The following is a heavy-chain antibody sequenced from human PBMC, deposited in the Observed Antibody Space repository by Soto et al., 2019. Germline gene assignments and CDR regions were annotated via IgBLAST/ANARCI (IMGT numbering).Heavy chain of an antibody. CDR1: GYIFTGYH. CDR3: ASVVSGAFDI. D-gene: IGHD2-15*01. CDR2: INPNTGGT. J-gene: IGHJ3*02. V-gene: IGHV1-2*02. Sequence: QVQLVQSGAEVKKPGASMKVSCKASGYIFTGYHMHWVRQAPGQGLEWMGWINPNTGGTNFAQKFQGRVTITADESTSTAYMELSSLRSEDTAVYYCASVVSGAFDIWGQGTMVTVSS.